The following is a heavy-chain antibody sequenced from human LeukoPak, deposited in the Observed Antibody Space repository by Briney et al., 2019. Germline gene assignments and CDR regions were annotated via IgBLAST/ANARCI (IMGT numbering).Heavy chain of an antibody. CDR3: ARAGYQLLSKGYYYYYMDV. D-gene: IGHD2-2*01. J-gene: IGHJ6*03. V-gene: IGHV1-8*03. CDR1: GYTFTSYD. Sequence: ASVKVSCKASGYTFTSYDINWVRQVTGQGLEWMGWMNPKSGNTGYAQKFQGRVTITRNTSISTAYMEVSSLRYEDTAVYYCARAGYQLLSKGYYYYYMDVWGKGTTVTVSS. CDR2: MNPKSGNT.